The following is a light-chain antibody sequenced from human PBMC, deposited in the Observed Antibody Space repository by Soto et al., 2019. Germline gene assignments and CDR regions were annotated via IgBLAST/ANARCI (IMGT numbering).Light chain of an antibody. V-gene: IGKV3-20*01. CDR3: QQYGTSPLS. Sequence: EIVLTQSPGTLSLSPGQRATLSCRASQSVGSSYLAWYQQKPGQAPRLLIYGASNRATGIPDRFSGSGSGTDFTLTISRLEPEDFAVYYCQQYGTSPLSFGGGTKVDI. CDR2: GAS. J-gene: IGKJ4*01. CDR1: QSVGSSY.